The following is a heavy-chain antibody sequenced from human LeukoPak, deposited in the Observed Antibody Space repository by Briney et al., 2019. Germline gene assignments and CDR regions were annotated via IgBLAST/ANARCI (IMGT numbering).Heavy chain of an antibody. Sequence: SETLSLTCTVSGGSISSYYWSWIRQPPGKGLEWIGYMYYSGSTNYNPSLKSRVAISVDTSKNQFSLKLSSVTAADTAVYYCARSLCSGGSCQNGFDPWGQGTLVTVSS. D-gene: IGHD2-15*01. CDR1: GGSISSYY. J-gene: IGHJ5*02. CDR3: ARSLCSGGSCQNGFDP. V-gene: IGHV4-59*01. CDR2: MYYSGST.